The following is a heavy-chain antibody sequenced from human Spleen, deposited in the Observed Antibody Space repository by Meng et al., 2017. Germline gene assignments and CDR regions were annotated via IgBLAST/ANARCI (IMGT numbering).Heavy chain of an antibody. CDR1: GDSFFSNSPA. J-gene: IGHJ4*02. CDR3: ARQEGAFDY. V-gene: IGHV6-1*01. Sequence: IQLQQSGPGLVKPSQTPSLTCAISGDSFFSNSPAWNWLRQSPSRGLEWLGRTYYRSKWYNDYAVSVKSRITINPDTSKNQFSLQLNSVTPEDTAVYYCARQEGAFDYWGQGTLVTVSS. D-gene: IGHD3-16*01. CDR2: TYYRSKWYN.